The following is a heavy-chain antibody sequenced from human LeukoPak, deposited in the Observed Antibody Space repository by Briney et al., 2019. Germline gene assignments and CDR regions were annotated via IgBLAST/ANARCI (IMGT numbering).Heavy chain of an antibody. CDR3: AKAAWGSYRPGDY. Sequence: QPGGSLRLSCAASGFTLSSYWMNWVRQVPGKGLVWVSRINSDERSISYADSVKGRFTISRDNAKNTLYLQMNSLRAEDTAVYYCAKAAWGSYRPGDYWGQGTLVTVSS. CDR2: INSDERSI. V-gene: IGHV3-74*01. CDR1: GFTLSSYW. D-gene: IGHD3-16*02. J-gene: IGHJ4*02.